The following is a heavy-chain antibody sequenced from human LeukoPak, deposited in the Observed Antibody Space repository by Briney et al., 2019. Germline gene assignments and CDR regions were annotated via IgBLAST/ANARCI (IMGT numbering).Heavy chain of an antibody. D-gene: IGHD3-10*02. CDR2: ISSSSSYI. Sequence: PGGSLRLSCAGSAFTFSSYSMNWVRQAPGKGLEWVSSISSSSSYIYYADSVKGRFTISRDNAKNSLYLQMNSLRAEDTAVYYCAELGITMIGGVWGKGTTVTISS. CDR1: AFTFSSYS. V-gene: IGHV3-21*01. J-gene: IGHJ6*04. CDR3: AELGITMIGGV.